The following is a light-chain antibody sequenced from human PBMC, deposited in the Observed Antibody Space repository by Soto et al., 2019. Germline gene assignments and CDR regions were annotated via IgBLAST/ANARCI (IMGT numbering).Light chain of an antibody. CDR1: SSDVGGYDY. Sequence: QSALTQPRSVSGSPGQSVTISCTGTSSDVGGYDYVSWYQQHPGKAPKLMIFDVSKRPSGVPDRFSGSKSGSTASLTISELQADDEADYYCCSYAGGFYVVGTGTKVTVL. CDR2: DVS. V-gene: IGLV2-11*01. CDR3: CSYAGGFYV. J-gene: IGLJ1*01.